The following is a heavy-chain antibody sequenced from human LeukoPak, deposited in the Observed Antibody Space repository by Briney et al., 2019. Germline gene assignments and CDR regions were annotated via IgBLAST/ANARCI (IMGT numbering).Heavy chain of an antibody. D-gene: IGHD6-19*01. CDR2: ISYDGSDK. J-gene: IGHJ4*02. CDR3: ARDWGRRYSSGWYGDFDY. V-gene: IGHV3-30-3*01. CDR1: GFTFSNYA. Sequence: GGSLRLSCAASGFTFSNYAMHWVRKAPGKGLEWVAVISYDGSDKYYADSVKGRFTISRDNSKNTLYLQMNSLRPEDTAVYHCARDWGRRYSSGWYGDFDYWGQGTLVTVSS.